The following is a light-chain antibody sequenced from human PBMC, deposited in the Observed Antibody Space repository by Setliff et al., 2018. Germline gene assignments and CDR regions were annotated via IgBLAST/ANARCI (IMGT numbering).Light chain of an antibody. CDR2: YDA. Sequence: SYELTQPPSVSVAPGKTARITCGGNNIGTKSAHWYQQKPGQAPIVVIYYDADRPSGIPERFPGSNSGNTATLTISRVEAGDEADYYCQVWDSGSEHYVFGTGTKVTVL. J-gene: IGLJ1*01. CDR1: NIGTKS. V-gene: IGLV3-21*04. CDR3: QVWDSGSEHYV.